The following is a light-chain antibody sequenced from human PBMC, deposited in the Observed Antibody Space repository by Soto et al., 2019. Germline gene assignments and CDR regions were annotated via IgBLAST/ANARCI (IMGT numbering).Light chain of an antibody. Sequence: EVVMTQSPATLSVSPGDRATLSCRASQSVGSNLAWYQQRPGQAPRLLIYGASTRATSVPARFSGSGSGTEFTLTISSLQSEDFAIYFCQYYKPWPPLFTFGPGTKVDFK. CDR3: QYYKPWPPLFT. CDR1: QSVGSN. J-gene: IGKJ3*01. V-gene: IGKV3-15*01. CDR2: GAS.